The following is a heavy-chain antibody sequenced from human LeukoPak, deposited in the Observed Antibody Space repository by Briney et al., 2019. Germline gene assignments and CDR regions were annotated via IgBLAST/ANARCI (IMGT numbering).Heavy chain of an antibody. V-gene: IGHV4-59*08. CDR3: ARAYGYSAFDI. Sequence: SETLSLTCTVSGGSISSYYWSWIRQPPGKGLEWIGYIYYSGSTNYNPSLKSRVTTSVDTSKNQFSLKLSSVTAADTAVYYCARAYGYSAFDIWGQGTMVTVSS. J-gene: IGHJ3*02. CDR2: IYYSGST. D-gene: IGHD5-18*01. CDR1: GGSISSYY.